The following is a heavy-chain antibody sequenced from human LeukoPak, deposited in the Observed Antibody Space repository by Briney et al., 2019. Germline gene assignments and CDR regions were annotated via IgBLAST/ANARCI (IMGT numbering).Heavy chain of an antibody. CDR2: ISSSSSYI. J-gene: IGHJ4*02. CDR1: GFTFSSYS. Sequence: GGSLRLSCAASGFTFSSYSMNWVRQAPGKGLEWVSSISSSSSYIYYADSVKGRFTISRDNAKNSLYLQMNSLRAEDTAVYYCARDFTITFGGVIDSDYWGQGTLVTVSS. D-gene: IGHD3-16*02. CDR3: ARDFTITFGGVIDSDY. V-gene: IGHV3-21*01.